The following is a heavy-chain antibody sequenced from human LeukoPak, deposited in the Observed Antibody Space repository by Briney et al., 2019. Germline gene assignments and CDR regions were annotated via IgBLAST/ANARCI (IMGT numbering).Heavy chain of an antibody. CDR1: GFTFSNYW. CDR2: IKQDESEK. V-gene: IGHV3-7*01. CDR3: AKDIAAAGYYFDY. Sequence: PGGSLRLSCSASGFTFSNYWMSWVRQAPGKGLEWVANIKQDESEKYYVDSVKGRFTISRDNSKNTLYLQMNSLRAEDTAVYYCAKDIAAAGYYFDYWGQGTLVTVSS. J-gene: IGHJ4*02. D-gene: IGHD6-13*01.